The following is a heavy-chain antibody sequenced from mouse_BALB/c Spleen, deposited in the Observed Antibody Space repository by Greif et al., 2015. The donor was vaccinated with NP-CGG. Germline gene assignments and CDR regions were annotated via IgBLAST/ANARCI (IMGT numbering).Heavy chain of an antibody. D-gene: IGHD3-2*02. CDR2: ISSGGSYT. CDR1: GFTFSSYA. Sequence: DVHLVESGGGLVKPGGSLKLSCAASGFTFSSYAMSWVRQSPEKRLEWVAEISSGGSYTYYPDTVTGRFTISRDNAKNTLYLEMSSLRSEDTAMYYCARDQGGGGIYAMDYWGQGTSVTVSS. CDR3: ARDQGGGGIYAMDY. J-gene: IGHJ4*01. V-gene: IGHV5-9-4*01.